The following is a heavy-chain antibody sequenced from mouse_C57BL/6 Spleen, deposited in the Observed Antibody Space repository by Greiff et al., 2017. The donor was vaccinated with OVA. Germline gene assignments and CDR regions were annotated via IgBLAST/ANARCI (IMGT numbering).Heavy chain of an antibody. Sequence: VQLQQSGAELVRPGTSVKVSCKASGYAFTNYLIEWVKQRPGQGLEWIGVINSGSGGTNYNEKFKGKATLTADKSSSTAYMQLSSLTSEDSAVYFCARESNHSSGYDSGLAYWGQGTLVTVSA. CDR1: GYAFTNYL. CDR3: ARESNHSSGYDSGLAY. CDR2: INSGSGGT. J-gene: IGHJ3*01. V-gene: IGHV1-54*01. D-gene: IGHD3-2*02.